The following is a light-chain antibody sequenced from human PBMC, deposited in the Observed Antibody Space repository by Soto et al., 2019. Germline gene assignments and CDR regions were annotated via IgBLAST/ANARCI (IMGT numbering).Light chain of an antibody. CDR1: QSVSNNY. CDR2: GAS. Sequence: EIMLRQSPGTLSLSPGESATLSCRTSQSVSNNYLAWYQQKPGQAPRLLIYGASSRATGIPDRFSGSGSGTDFTLTISRLEPEDFAVYYCQQYNNWPPWTFGQGTKVDIK. V-gene: IGKV3-20*01. J-gene: IGKJ1*01. CDR3: QQYNNWPPWT.